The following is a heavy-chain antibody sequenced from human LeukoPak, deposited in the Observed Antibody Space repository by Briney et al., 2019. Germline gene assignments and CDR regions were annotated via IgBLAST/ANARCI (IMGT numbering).Heavy chain of an antibody. CDR1: GFTFSDYD. CDR2: ISSSGSTI. Sequence: GGSLRLSCAASGFTFSDYDMSWIRQAPGKGLEWVSYISSSGSTIYYADSVKGRFTISRDNAKNSLYLQMNSLRAEDTAVYYCARDLGAYYYDLADWGQGTLVTVSS. V-gene: IGHV3-11*01. CDR3: ARDLGAYYYDLAD. J-gene: IGHJ4*02. D-gene: IGHD3-22*01.